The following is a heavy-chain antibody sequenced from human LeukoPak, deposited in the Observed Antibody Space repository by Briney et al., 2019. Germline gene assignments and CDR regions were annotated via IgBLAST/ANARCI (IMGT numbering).Heavy chain of an antibody. J-gene: IGHJ4*02. CDR2: IRYDGSNK. V-gene: IGHV3-30*02. CDR3: AKSPHYGGNPPRHNFDS. Sequence: GGSLRLSCAASGFTFSSYGMHWVRQAPGKGLEWVAFIRYDGSNKYYADSVKGRFTISRDNSRNAVFLQMISPRDDDTAIYYCAKSPHYGGNPPRHNFDSWGQGTLVTVSS. CDR1: GFTFSSYG. D-gene: IGHD4-23*01.